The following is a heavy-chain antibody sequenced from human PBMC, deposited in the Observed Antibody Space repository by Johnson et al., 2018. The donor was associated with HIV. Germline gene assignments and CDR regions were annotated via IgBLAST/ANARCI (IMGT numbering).Heavy chain of an antibody. J-gene: IGHJ3*02. V-gene: IGHV3-30*02. CDR3: ARSRGYSGWVGAFDI. CDR1: GFTFSSYG. Sequence: QVQLVESGGGVVQPGGSLRLSCAASGFTFSSYGMHWVRQAPGKGLEWVAFIRYDGSNKYYADSVNGRFTISRDNSKNTLYLQMNSLRAEDTALYYCARSRGYSGWVGAFDIWGQGTMVTVSS. CDR2: IRYDGSNK. D-gene: IGHD5-12*01.